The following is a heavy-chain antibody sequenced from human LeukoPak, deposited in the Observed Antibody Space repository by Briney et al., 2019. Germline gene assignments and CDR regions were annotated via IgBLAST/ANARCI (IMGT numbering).Heavy chain of an antibody. CDR1: GYTFTGYY. CDR3: ARSKREGRYYYDSSGYYIFDY. J-gene: IGHJ4*02. D-gene: IGHD3-22*01. Sequence: ASVKVSCKASGYTFTGYYMHWVRQAPGQGLEWMGRINPNSGGTNYAQKFQGRVTMTRDTSISTAYMELSRLRSDDTAVYYCARSKREGRYYYDSSGYYIFDYWGQETLVTVSS. CDR2: INPNSGGT. V-gene: IGHV1-2*06.